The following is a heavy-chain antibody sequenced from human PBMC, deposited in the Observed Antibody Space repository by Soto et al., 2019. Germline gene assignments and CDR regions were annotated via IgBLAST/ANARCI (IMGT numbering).Heavy chain of an antibody. CDR3: ARSYGDYYPLFDY. D-gene: IGHD4-17*01. J-gene: IGHJ4*02. Sequence: PSEARSLTCTVSGGSISSYYWSWIRQPPGKGLEWIGYIYYSGSTNYNPSLKSRVTISVDTSKNQFSLKLSSVTAADTAVYYCARSYGDYYPLFDYWGQGTLVTVSS. CDR2: IYYSGST. CDR1: GGSISSYY. V-gene: IGHV4-59*01.